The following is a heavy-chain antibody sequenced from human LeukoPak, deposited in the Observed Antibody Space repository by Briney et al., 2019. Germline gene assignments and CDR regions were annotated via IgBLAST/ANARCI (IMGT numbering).Heavy chain of an antibody. CDR3: ATDPSMIPWGYFDY. CDR2: FDPEDGET. D-gene: IGHD3-22*01. CDR1: GYTLTELS. Sequence: ASVKVSCKVSGYTLTELSMHWVRQAPGKGLEWMGGFDPEDGETIYAQKFQDRVTMTEDTSTDTAYMELSSLRFEDTAVYFCATDPSMIPWGYFDYWGQGTLVTVSS. J-gene: IGHJ4*02. V-gene: IGHV1-24*01.